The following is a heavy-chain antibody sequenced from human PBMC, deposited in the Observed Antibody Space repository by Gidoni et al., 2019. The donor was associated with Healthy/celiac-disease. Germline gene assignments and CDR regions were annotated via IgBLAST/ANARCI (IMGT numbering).Heavy chain of an antibody. CDR2: IYHSGST. J-gene: IGHJ5*02. Sequence: LQLQESGSGLVKPSQTLSLTCAVSGGSISSGGYSWSWIRQPPGKGLEWIGYIYHSGSTYYNPSLKSRVTISVDRSKNQFSLKLSSVTAADTAVYYCARSMTTVTTRWFDPWGQGTLVTVSS. D-gene: IGHD4-17*01. CDR3: ARSMTTVTTRWFDP. CDR1: GGSISSGGYS. V-gene: IGHV4-30-2*01.